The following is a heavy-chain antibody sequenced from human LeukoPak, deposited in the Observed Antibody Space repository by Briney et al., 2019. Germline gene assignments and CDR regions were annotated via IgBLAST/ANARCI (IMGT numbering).Heavy chain of an antibody. Sequence: ASVKVSCKASGYTFTGYYMHWVRQAPGQGLEWMGWINPNSGGTNYAQKFQGRVTMTRDTSISTAYMELSGLRSDDTAVYYCARYLPYYYKPDIWGQGTMVTVSS. V-gene: IGHV1-2*02. CDR2: INPNSGGT. D-gene: IGHD3-10*01. CDR1: GYTFTGYY. CDR3: ARYLPYYYKPDI. J-gene: IGHJ3*02.